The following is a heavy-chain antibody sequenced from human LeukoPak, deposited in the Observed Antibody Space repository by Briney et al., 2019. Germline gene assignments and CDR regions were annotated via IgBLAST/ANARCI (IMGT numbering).Heavy chain of an antibody. Sequence: PSQTLSLTCAVYGGSFSGYYWSWIRQPPGKGLDWIGEINHSGSTNYNPSLKSRVTISVDTSKNQFSLKLSSVTAADTAVYYCAREVVRGVIGLDYWGQGTLVTGSS. J-gene: IGHJ4*02. CDR2: INHSGST. D-gene: IGHD3-10*01. V-gene: IGHV4-34*01. CDR1: GGSFSGYY. CDR3: AREVVRGVIGLDY.